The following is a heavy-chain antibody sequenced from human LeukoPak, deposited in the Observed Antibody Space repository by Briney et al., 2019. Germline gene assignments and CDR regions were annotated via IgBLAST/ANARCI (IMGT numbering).Heavy chain of an antibody. CDR2: IYTSGST. CDR3: ARSDIVVVPAAIPPHYYYYGMDV. D-gene: IGHD2-2*01. Sequence: SQTLSLTCTACGGSISSGSYYWSWIRQPAGKGLEWIGRIYTSGSTNYNPSLKSRVTISVDTSKNQFSLKLSSVTAADTAVYYCARSDIVVVPAAIPPHYYYYGMDVWGQGTTVTVSS. V-gene: IGHV4-61*02. J-gene: IGHJ6*02. CDR1: GGSISSGSYY.